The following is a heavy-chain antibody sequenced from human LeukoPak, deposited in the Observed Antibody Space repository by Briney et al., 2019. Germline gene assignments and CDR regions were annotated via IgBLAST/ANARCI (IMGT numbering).Heavy chain of an antibody. V-gene: IGHV4-38-2*02. J-gene: IGHJ4*02. CDR1: GYSISSGYY. CDR2: IYHSGST. D-gene: IGHD5-24*01. Sequence: SETLSLTCTVSGYSISSGYYWGWIRPPPGKGLEWIGSIYHSGSTYYNPSLKSRVTISVDTSKNQFSLKLSSVTAADTAVYYCARDGEMATILVRGFFDYWGQGTLVTVSS. CDR3: ARDGEMATILVRGFFDY.